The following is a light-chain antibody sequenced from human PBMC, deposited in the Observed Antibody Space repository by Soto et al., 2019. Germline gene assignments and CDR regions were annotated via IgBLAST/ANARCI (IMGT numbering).Light chain of an antibody. CDR2: GAS. V-gene: IGKV3-15*01. CDR1: QSVSSN. Sequence: EIVMTQSPATLSVSPGERATLSCRASQSVSSNLAWYQQKPGQAPRLLIYGASTRATGIPARFSGSGSGTEFTLTISSLQSEDFAVYFCHQYHNWPPITFGGGTKVEIK. J-gene: IGKJ4*01. CDR3: HQYHNWPPIT.